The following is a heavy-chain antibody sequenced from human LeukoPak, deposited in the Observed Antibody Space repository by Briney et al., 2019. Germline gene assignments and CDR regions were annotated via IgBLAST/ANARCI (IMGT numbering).Heavy chain of an antibody. Sequence: SVEVSCKATGATFSSYTISWVRQAPGQGLEWMGRIIPILGIANYAQKFQGRVTITADKSTSTAYMELSSLRSEDTAVYYCARFYYDQGDAFDIWGQGTMVTVSS. J-gene: IGHJ3*02. CDR2: IIPILGIA. V-gene: IGHV1-69*02. CDR1: GATFSSYT. D-gene: IGHD3-22*01. CDR3: ARFYYDQGDAFDI.